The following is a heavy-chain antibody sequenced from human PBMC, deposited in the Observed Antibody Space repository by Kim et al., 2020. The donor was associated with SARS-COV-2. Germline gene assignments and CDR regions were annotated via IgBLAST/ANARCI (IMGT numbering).Heavy chain of an antibody. CDR1: AFTFSNYN. Sequence: LSLTCAASAFTFSNYNVNWVRQAPGKGLEWIAYISSSGHTIYYADSVKGRFTISRDNAKNSLYLQMNSLRDEDTAMYYCARDMDRNNRAFDICGQGTIVTVSS. CDR2: ISSSGHTI. D-gene: IGHD3-10*01. V-gene: IGHV3-48*02. J-gene: IGHJ3*02. CDR3: ARDMDRNNRAFDI.